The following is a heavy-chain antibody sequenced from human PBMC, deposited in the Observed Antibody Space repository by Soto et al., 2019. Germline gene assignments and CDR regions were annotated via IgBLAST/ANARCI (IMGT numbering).Heavy chain of an antibody. D-gene: IGHD2-2*01. CDR2: ISSSSSYI. CDR1: GFTFSSYS. V-gene: IGHV3-21*04. CDR3: ARELGCSSTSCYVYYYYYGMDV. J-gene: IGHJ6*02. Sequence: GGSLRLSCAASGFTFSSYSMNWVRQAPGKGLEWVSSISSSSSYIYYADSVKGRFTISRDNAKNSLYLQMNSLRAEDTAVYCCARELGCSSTSCYVYYYYYGMDVWGQGTTVTVSS.